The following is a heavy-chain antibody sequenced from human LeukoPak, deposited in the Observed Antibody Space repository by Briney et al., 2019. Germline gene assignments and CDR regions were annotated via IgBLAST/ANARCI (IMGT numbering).Heavy chain of an antibody. CDR1: GFTFSNYA. V-gene: IGHV3-23*01. J-gene: IGHJ6*03. Sequence: GGSLRLSCAASGFTFSNYATSWVRQAPGKGLEWVSAISGSGGSTYYPDSVKGRFSISRDNSKNTLYLQMNSLRAEDTAVYSCVKASSGWSYYYYYMDVWGKGTTVTVSS. CDR2: ISGSGGST. D-gene: IGHD6-19*01. CDR3: VKASSGWSYYYYYMDV.